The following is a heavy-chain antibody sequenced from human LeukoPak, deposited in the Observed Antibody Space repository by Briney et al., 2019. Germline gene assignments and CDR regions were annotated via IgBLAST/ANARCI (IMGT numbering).Heavy chain of an antibody. V-gene: IGHV4-59*01. CDR3: ARGADLDILTGYYYYGMDV. CDR2: IYYSGST. Sequence: PSETLSLTCTVSGGSISSYYWSWIRQPPGKGLEWIGYIYYSGSTNYNPSLKSRVTISVDTSKNQFSLKLSSVTAADTAVYYCARGADLDILTGYYYYGMDVWGQGTTVTVSS. J-gene: IGHJ6*02. CDR1: GGSISSYY. D-gene: IGHD3-9*01.